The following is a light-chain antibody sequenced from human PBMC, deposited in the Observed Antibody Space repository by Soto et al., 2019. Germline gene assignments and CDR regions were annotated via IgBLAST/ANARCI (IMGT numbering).Light chain of an antibody. CDR3: QQYNNWPPEGT. Sequence: EIVMTQSPATPSVSPGERATLSCRASQSVSSNLAWYQQKPGQAPRLLIYGASTRATGIPARFSGSGSGTEFTLTISSLQSEDFAVYYCQQYNNWPPEGTFGQGTRLEIK. CDR2: GAS. CDR1: QSVSSN. V-gene: IGKV3-15*01. J-gene: IGKJ5*01.